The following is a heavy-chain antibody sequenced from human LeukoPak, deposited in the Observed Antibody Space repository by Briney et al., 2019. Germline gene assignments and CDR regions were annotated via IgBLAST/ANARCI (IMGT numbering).Heavy chain of an antibody. CDR3: ARGYWFYFDY. D-gene: IGHD2-8*02. Sequence: PSETLSLTCTVSGGSISSGSYYWSWIRQPAGKGLEWIGRIYIHGTSSYNPSLNSRVTISADTSKNQLSLKLYSVTSADTAVYYCARGYWFYFDYWGQGTLVTVSS. CDR2: IYIHGTS. J-gene: IGHJ4*02. CDR1: GGSISSGSYY. V-gene: IGHV4-61*02.